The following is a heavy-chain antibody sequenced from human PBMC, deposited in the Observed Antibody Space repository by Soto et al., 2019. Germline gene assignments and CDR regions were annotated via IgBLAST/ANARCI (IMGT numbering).Heavy chain of an antibody. D-gene: IGHD3-3*01. CDR2: INAGNGNT. CDR1: GYPFTSYA. J-gene: IGHJ4*02. CDR3: ARGPFWSRYYIACDY. Sequence: ASVKVSWKASGYPFTSYAMHWVRQAPGQRLEWMGWINAGNGNTKYSQKFQGRVTITRDTSASTAYMELSSLRSEDTAVYYCARGPFWSRYYIACDYWGQGTLVTVSS. V-gene: IGHV1-3*01.